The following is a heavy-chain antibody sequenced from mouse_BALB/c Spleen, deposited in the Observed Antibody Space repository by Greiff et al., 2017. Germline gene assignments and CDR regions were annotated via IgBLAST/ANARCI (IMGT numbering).Heavy chain of an antibody. CDR2: INPSTGYT. CDR3: ARSRGNRYFDV. Sequence: QVQLQQSGPELVKPGASVKMSCKASGYTFTSYWLPLVKQRPGQGLEWIGYINPSTGYTEYNQKFKDKATLTADKSSSTAYMQLSSLTSEDSAVYYCARSRGNRYFDVWGAGTTVTVSS. CDR1: GYTFTSYW. D-gene: IGHD2-1*01. J-gene: IGHJ1*01. V-gene: IGHV1-7*01.